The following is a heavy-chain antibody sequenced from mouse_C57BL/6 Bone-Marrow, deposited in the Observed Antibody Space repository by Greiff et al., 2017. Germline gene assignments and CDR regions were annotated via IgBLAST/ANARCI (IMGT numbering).Heavy chain of an antibody. V-gene: IGHV1-18*01. CDR3: ARLVVWYFDV. CDR2: INPNNGGT. J-gene: IGHJ1*03. Sequence: VHVKPSGPELVKPGASVKIPCKASGYTFTDYNMDWVKQSHGKSLEWIGDINPNNGGTIYNQKFKGKATLTVDTSSSTAYLELRSLTSEDTAVYYCARLVVWYFDVWGTGTTVTVSA. CDR1: GYTFTDYN. D-gene: IGHD2-2*01.